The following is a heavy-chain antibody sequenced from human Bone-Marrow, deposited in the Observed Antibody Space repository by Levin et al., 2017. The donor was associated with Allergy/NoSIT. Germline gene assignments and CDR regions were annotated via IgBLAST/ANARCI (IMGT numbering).Heavy chain of an antibody. D-gene: IGHD6-19*01. CDR2: IYYSGNT. J-gene: IGHJ5*02. V-gene: IGHV4-59*01. CDR1: GGSISSYY. CDR3: ARGRGGGGSSGNWFDP. Sequence: GSLRLSCTVSGGSISSYYWSWIRQPPGKGLEWIGYIYYSGNTNYNPSLKSRITISVDTSKNQFSLKLTSVTAADTAVYYCARGRGGGGSSGNWFDPWGQGTLVTVSS.